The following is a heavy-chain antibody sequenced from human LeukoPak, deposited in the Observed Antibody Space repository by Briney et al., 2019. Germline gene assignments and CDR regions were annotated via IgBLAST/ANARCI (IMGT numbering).Heavy chain of an antibody. CDR1: GYTFTSYY. V-gene: IGHV1-46*01. Sequence: ASVKVSCKASGYTFTSYYMHWVRQAPGQGLEWMGIINPSGGSTSYAQKFQGRVTMTRDMSTSTVYMELSSLRSEDTAVYYCARGGGDYYDSSGYYHNYYMDVWGKGTTVTVSS. D-gene: IGHD3-22*01. CDR2: INPSGGST. J-gene: IGHJ6*03. CDR3: ARGGGDYYDSSGYYHNYYMDV.